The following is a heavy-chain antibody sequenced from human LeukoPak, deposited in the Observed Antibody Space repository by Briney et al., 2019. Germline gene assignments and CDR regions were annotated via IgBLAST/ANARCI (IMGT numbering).Heavy chain of an antibody. J-gene: IGHJ4*02. V-gene: IGHV4-59*08. CDR3: VRKSGSYED. D-gene: IGHD1-26*01. CDR1: GGSISSYY. CDR2: IYYSGST. Sequence: SSETLSLTCTVSGGSISSYYWSWIRQPPGKGLEWIGYIYYSGSTNYNPSLKSRVTISVDTSKNQFSLKLSSVTAADTAVYYCVRKSGSYEDWGQGTLVTISS.